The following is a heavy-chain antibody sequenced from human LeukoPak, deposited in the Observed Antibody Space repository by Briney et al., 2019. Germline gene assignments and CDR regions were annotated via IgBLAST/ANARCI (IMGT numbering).Heavy chain of an antibody. V-gene: IGHV1-8*01. D-gene: IGHD6-13*01. J-gene: IGHJ4*02. CDR3: ARDIAAAETGY. Sequence: GASVKVSCKASGYTFTSYDINWVRQATGQGLEWMGWMNPNSVNTGYAQKFQGRVTMTRNTSISTAYMELSSLRSEDTAVYSCARDIAAAETGYWGQGPLVSVSS. CDR2: MNPNSVNT. CDR1: GYTFTSYD.